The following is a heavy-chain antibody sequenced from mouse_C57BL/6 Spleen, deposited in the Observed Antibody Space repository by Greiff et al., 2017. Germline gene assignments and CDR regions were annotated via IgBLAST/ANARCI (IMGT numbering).Heavy chain of an antibody. CDR3: ARSDSSGYGYFDY. V-gene: IGHV1-82*01. CDR1: GYAFSSSW. CDR2: IYPGDGDT. D-gene: IGHD3-2*02. Sequence: QVQLQQSGPELVKPGASVKISCKASGYAFSSSWMHWVKQRPGQGLEWIGRIYPGDGDTNYNGKFKGKATLTADKSSSTAYMQLSSLTSEDSAVYFCARSDSSGYGYFDYWGQGTTLTVSS. J-gene: IGHJ2*01.